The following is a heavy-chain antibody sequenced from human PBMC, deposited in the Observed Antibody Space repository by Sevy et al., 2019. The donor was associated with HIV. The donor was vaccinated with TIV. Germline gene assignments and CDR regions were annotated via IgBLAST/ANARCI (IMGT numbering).Heavy chain of an antibody. J-gene: IGHJ4*01. CDR2: INPNSDVT. V-gene: IGHV1-2*02. CDR3: ITDQEFSSTTTCYSGLDH. Sequence: ASVKVSCETSGYRFTDYYIHWVRQAPGQGLEWMVWINPNSDVTKSAKKFQDRVIMTKDTSISTVYMELRGLTFDDSAVYYCITDQEFSSTTTCYSGLDHWGHGSLVTVSS. CDR1: GYRFTDYY. D-gene: IGHD2-2*02.